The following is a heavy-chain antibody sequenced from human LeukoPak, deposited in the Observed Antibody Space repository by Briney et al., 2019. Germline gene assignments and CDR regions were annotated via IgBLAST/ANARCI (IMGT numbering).Heavy chain of an antibody. CDR1: GYTFTSYA. J-gene: IGHJ4*02. V-gene: IGHV1-3*01. CDR2: INAGNGNT. D-gene: IGHD3-9*01. CDR3: ARDRSYYDILTGDKHFDY. Sequence: ASVKVSCKASGYTFTSYAMHWVRQAPGQRVEWMGWINAGNGNTKYSQKFQGRVTITRDTSASTANMELSSLRSEDTAVYYCARDRSYYDILTGDKHFDYWGQGTLVTVSS.